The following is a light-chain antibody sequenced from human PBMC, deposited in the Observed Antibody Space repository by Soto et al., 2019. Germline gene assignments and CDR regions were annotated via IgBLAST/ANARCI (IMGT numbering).Light chain of an antibody. CDR2: AAS. CDR3: HQYNSYSPT. Sequence: AIRMTQSPSSLSASTGDRVTITCRASQGISSYLAWYQQKPGKAPKLLIYAASTLQSGVPPRFSGSGSGTDFTLTISCLQSEDFATYYCHQYNSYSPTFGQGTKVDIK. CDR1: QGISSY. J-gene: IGKJ1*01. V-gene: IGKV1-8*01.